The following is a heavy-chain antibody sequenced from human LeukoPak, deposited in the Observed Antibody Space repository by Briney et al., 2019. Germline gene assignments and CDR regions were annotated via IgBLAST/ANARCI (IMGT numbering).Heavy chain of an antibody. V-gene: IGHV1-69*13. CDR2: IIPMFGIA. D-gene: IGHD6-19*01. J-gene: IGHJ4*02. CDR3: ARDRPYTGGWRGFDY. Sequence: GASVKVSCKASGGTFSRYAISWVRQAPGQGLEWMGGIIPMFGIANYAQKFQGRVTITADESTSTAYMELSSLRSEDTAVYYCARDRPYTGGWRGFDYWGQGTLVTFSS. CDR1: GGTFSRYA.